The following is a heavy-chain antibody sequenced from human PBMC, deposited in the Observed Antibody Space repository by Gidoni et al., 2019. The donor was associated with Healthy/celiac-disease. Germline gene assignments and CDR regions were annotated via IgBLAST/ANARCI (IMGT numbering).Heavy chain of an antibody. Sequence: EVQLLESGGGLVQPGGSLRLSCAASGFTFSSYAMSWVRQAPGKGLEWVSAISGSGGSTYYADSVKGRFTISRDNSKNTLYLQMNSLRAEDTAVYYCAKDIGLYSSSWFSTFPFDYWGQGTLVTVSS. CDR1: GFTFSSYA. D-gene: IGHD6-13*01. CDR3: AKDIGLYSSSWFSTFPFDY. CDR2: ISGSGGST. V-gene: IGHV3-23*01. J-gene: IGHJ4*02.